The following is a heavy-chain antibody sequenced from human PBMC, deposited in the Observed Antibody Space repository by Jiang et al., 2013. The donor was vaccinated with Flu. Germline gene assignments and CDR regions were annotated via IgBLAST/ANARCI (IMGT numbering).Heavy chain of an antibody. CDR3: ASWNFRSGSHYYMDV. CDR1: GDSISSGGYS. Sequence: GSGLVKPSQTLSLTCGVSGDSISSGGYSWSWIRQPPGKGLELIGYIYASGSTYYTPSLKSRVTMSVDKSKNQFSLKLNSVTAADTAVYYCASWNFRSGSHYYMDVWGKGTTVTVSS. V-gene: IGHV4-30-2*01. J-gene: IGHJ6*03. D-gene: IGHD1-1*01. CDR2: IYASGST.